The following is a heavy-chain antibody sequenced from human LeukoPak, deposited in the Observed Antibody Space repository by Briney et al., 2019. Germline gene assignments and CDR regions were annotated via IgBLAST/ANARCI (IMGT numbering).Heavy chain of an antibody. CDR1: GGSFSGYS. CDR3: ARLSEMFRGPQVIYYFDY. D-gene: IGHD3-10*01. V-gene: IGHV4-34*01. Sequence: LSETLSLTCAVYGGSFSGYSWSWIRQPPGKGLEWIGEINHSGSTNYNPSLKSRVTISVDTSKNQFSLKLSSVTAADTAVYYCARLSEMFRGPQVIYYFDYWGQGTLVTVSS. CDR2: INHSGST. J-gene: IGHJ4*02.